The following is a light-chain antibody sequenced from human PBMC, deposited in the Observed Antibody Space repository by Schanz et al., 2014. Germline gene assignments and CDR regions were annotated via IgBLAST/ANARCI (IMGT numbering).Light chain of an antibody. V-gene: IGKV3-20*01. Sequence: EIVLTQSPGTLSLSPGERAILSCRASLYVSGNYLAWYQEKPGQAPRLLIYGTSSRATGVPDRFSGSGSGTDFTLTISRLEPEDFAVYYCQQYSISPITFGGGTKVEIK. CDR1: LYVSGNY. CDR3: QQYSISPIT. J-gene: IGKJ4*01. CDR2: GTS.